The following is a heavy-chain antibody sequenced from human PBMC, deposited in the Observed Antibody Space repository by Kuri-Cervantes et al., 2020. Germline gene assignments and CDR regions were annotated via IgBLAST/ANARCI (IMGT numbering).Heavy chain of an antibody. Sequence: GGSLRLSCAASGFTVSSNYMSWVRQAPGKGLEWVSVTYSGGSTYYADSVKGRFTISRDNSKNTLYLQMNSLRAEDTAVYYCARGYYYYGMDVWGQGTTVNVAS. CDR2: TYSGGST. J-gene: IGHJ6*02. CDR3: ARGYYYYGMDV. CDR1: GFTVSSNY. V-gene: IGHV3-53*01.